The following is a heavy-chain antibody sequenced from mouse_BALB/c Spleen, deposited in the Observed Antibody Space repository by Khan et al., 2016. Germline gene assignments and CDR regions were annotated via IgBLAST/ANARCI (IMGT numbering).Heavy chain of an antibody. CDR2: IWRGGST. CDR1: GFSLTSYG. D-gene: IGHD4-1*01. Sequence: QIQLVQSGPGLVQPSQSLSITCTVSGFSLTSYGVHWVRQSPGKGLEWLGVIWRGGSTDYNAAFMSRLSITKDNSKSQVFFKMNSLQADDTAIYYCAKANWDVIYYYAMDYWGQGTSVTVSS. J-gene: IGHJ4*01. CDR3: AKANWDVIYYYAMDY. V-gene: IGHV2-5*01.